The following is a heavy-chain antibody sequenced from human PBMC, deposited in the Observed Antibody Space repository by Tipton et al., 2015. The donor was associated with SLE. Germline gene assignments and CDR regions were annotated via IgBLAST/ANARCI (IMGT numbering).Heavy chain of an antibody. J-gene: IGHJ4*02. CDR2: INHSGGT. V-gene: IGHV4-34*01. CDR3: ARELGSTSH. D-gene: IGHD3-10*01. Sequence: LRLSCAFYGGFFSGYYWSWIRQSPGKGLEWIGEINHSGGTNYNPSLKSRVTISVDTSKIQFSLKMISVTAADTAVYYCARELGSTSHWGQGTLVTVSS. CDR1: GGFFSGYY.